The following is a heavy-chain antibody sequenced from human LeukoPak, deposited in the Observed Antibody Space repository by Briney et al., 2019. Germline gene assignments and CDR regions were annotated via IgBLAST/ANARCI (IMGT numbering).Heavy chain of an antibody. D-gene: IGHD3-3*01. J-gene: IGHJ3*02. CDR2: IYYSVST. Sequence: SETLSLTCTVSGGSISSYYWSWIRQPPGKGLEWIGYIYYSVSTNYNPSLKSRVTISVDTSKTQFSLKLSSVTAADTAVYYCARVSNFWSGLSAFDIWGQGTMVTVSS. V-gene: IGHV4-59*01. CDR1: GGSISSYY. CDR3: ARVSNFWSGLSAFDI.